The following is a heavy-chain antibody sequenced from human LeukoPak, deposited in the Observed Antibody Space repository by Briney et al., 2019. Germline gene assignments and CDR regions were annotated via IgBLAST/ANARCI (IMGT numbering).Heavy chain of an antibody. CDR3: AKDQAERGSGSYLTEAAFDI. J-gene: IGHJ3*02. CDR2: ITGSGGST. Sequence: GGSLRLSCAASGFTFSNYAMSWVRQAPGRGLEWVSAITGSGGSTYYADAVKGRFTISRDNSKNTLYLQMNSLRAEDTAVYYCAKDQAERGSGSYLTEAAFDIWGQGTMVTVSS. D-gene: IGHD3-10*01. V-gene: IGHV3-23*01. CDR1: GFTFSNYA.